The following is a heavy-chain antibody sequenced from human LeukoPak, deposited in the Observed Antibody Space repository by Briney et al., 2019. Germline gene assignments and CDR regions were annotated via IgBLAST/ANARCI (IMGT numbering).Heavy chain of an antibody. D-gene: IGHD3-10*01. CDR3: ARGGSPGYYYYMDV. V-gene: IGHV1-69*05. CDR1: GGTFSSYA. J-gene: IGHJ6*03. CDR2: IVPMFGTA. Sequence: GASVKVSCKASGGTFSSYAITWVRQAPGQGLEWMGGIVPMFGTANYAQKFQGRVTITTDESTSTAYMELSSLRSEDTAVYYCARGGSPGYYYYMDVWGKGTTVTVSS.